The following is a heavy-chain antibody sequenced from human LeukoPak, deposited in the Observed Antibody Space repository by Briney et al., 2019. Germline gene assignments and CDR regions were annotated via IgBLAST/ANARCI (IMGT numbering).Heavy chain of an antibody. Sequence: ASVKVSCKGSGYTLSNHAFSWVRQAPGQGLEWMGWISADNGNTNHAQKFQGRVSLTTDTSTSTAYMELRSLRSDDTAVYYCARDQEQQLKFDPWGQGTLVTVSS. CDR1: GYTLSNHA. V-gene: IGHV1-18*04. D-gene: IGHD6-13*01. J-gene: IGHJ5*02. CDR2: ISADNGNT. CDR3: ARDQEQQLKFDP.